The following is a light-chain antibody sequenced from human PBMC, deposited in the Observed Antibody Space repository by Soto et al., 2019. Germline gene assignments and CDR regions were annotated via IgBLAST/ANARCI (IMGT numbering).Light chain of an antibody. V-gene: IGKV1-5*01. Sequence: DIQLTQSPSTLSASVGERVTITCRASQSISSWLAWYQQKPGKAPELLIYDVSSLEGGVPSRFSGSGFGTEFTLTISSLQPDDFATYYCHQYDTYLWTFGQGTKVDNK. J-gene: IGKJ1*01. CDR1: QSISSW. CDR2: DVS. CDR3: HQYDTYLWT.